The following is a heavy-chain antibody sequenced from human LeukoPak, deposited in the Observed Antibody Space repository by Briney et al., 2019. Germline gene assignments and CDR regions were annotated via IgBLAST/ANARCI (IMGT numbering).Heavy chain of an antibody. CDR3: ARDGRGNWFDP. V-gene: IGHV4-31*03. CDR2: IYYSGST. J-gene: IGHJ5*02. Sequence: SETLSLTCTVSGGSISSCGYYWSWIRQHPGKGLEWIGYIYYSGSTYYNPSPKSRVTISVDTSKNQFSLKLSSVTAADTAVYYCARDGRGNWFDPWGQGTLVTVSS. CDR1: GGSISSCGYY.